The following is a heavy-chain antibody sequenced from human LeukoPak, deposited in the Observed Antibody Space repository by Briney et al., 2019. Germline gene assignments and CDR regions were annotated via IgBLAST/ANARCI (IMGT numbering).Heavy chain of an antibody. D-gene: IGHD3-10*01. CDR1: GFTFRSYS. Sequence: GGSLRLSCSASGFTFRSYSMNWVRQAPGKGLEWISHISSSSSTIYYADSMKGRFTISRDNAKNSLYLQMNSLRAEDTAVYYCARVPLLWGPDWGQGTTVTVSS. CDR3: ARVPLLWGPD. V-gene: IGHV3-48*04. J-gene: IGHJ6*02. CDR2: ISSSSSTI.